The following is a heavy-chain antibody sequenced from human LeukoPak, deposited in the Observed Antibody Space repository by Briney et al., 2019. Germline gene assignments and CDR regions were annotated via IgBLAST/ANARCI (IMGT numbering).Heavy chain of an antibody. D-gene: IGHD2-2*01. Sequence: ASVKVSCKASGYTFTSYDINWVRQATGQGLEWMGWMNPNSGNTGYAQKFQGRVTMTRNTSISTAYMELSSLRSEDTAVYYCARGGDFVVVPPKTKGLNWFDPWGQGTLVTVSS. J-gene: IGHJ5*02. V-gene: IGHV1-8*01. CDR1: GYTFTSYD. CDR2: MNPNSGNT. CDR3: ARGGDFVVVPPKTKGLNWFDP.